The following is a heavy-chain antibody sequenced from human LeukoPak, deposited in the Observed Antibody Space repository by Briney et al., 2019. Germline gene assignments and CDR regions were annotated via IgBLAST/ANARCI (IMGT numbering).Heavy chain of an antibody. CDR1: GYTFTSYA. CDR3: ARDIVVVVAATTTYYYGMDV. CDR2: INAGNGNT. J-gene: IGHJ6*02. Sequence: ASVKVSCKASGYTFTSYAMHWVRQAPGQRLEWMGWINAGNGNTKYSQKFQGRVTITRDTSASTAYMELSSLRSEDTAVYYCARDIVVVVAATTTYYYGMDVWGQGTTVTVSS. D-gene: IGHD2-15*01. V-gene: IGHV1-3*01.